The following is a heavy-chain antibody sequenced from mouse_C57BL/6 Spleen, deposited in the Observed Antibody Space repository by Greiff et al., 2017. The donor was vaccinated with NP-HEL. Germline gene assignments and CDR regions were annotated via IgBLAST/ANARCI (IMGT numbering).Heavy chain of an antibody. Sequence: QVQLQQPGAELVKPGASVKMSCKASGYTFTSYWITWVKQRPGQGLEWIGDIYPGSGSTNYNEKFKSKATLTVDTSSSTAYMQLSSLTSEDSAVYYCARSSDYSNWFAYWGQGTLVTVSA. J-gene: IGHJ3*01. V-gene: IGHV1-55*01. CDR1: GYTFTSYW. CDR3: ARSSDYSNWFAY. CDR2: IYPGSGST. D-gene: IGHD2-5*01.